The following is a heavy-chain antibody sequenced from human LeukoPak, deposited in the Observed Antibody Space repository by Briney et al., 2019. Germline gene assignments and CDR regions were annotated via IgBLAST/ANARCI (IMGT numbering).Heavy chain of an antibody. Sequence: GGSLRLSCAASGFTFSSYGMTWVRQAPGKGLEWVSYISSSSSTIYYADSVKGRFTISRDNAKKSLYLQMNSLRAEDTAVYYCARGVDNYYYYYMDVWGKGTTVTISS. CDR2: ISSSSSTI. D-gene: IGHD5-12*01. V-gene: IGHV3-48*04. CDR1: GFTFSSYG. CDR3: ARGVDNYYYYYMDV. J-gene: IGHJ6*03.